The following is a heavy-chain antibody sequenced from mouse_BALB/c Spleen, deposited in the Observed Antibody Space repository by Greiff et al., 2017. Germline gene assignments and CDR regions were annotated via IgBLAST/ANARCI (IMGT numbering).Heavy chain of an antibody. Sequence: VKLVESGPGLVAPSQSLSITCTVSGFSLTSYGVHWVRQPPGKGLEWLGVIWAGGSTNYNSALMFRLSISKDNSKSQVFLKMNSLQTDDTAMYYCASNYGDAMDYWGQGTSVTVSS. J-gene: IGHJ4*01. CDR2: IWAGGST. CDR1: GFSLTSYG. V-gene: IGHV2-9*02. D-gene: IGHD1-1*01. CDR3: ASNYGDAMDY.